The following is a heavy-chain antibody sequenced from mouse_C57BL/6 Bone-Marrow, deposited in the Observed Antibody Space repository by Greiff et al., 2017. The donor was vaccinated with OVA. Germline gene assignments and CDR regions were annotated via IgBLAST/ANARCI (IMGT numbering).Heavy chain of an antibody. CDR1: GYTFTSYW. CDR3: ARELLRY. J-gene: IGHJ3*01. CDR2: IDPSDSYT. D-gene: IGHD1-1*01. Sequence: QVQLQQPGAELVRPGTSVKLSCKASGYTFTSYWMHWVKQRPGQGLEWIGVIDPSDSYTNYNQKFKGKATLTVDTSSSTAYMQLSSLTSEDSAVYYCARELLRYWGQGTLVTVSA. V-gene: IGHV1-59*01.